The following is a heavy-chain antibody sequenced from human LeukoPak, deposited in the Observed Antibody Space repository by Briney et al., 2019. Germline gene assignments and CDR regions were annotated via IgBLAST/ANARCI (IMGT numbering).Heavy chain of an antibody. CDR2: INPSGGST. CDR1: GYTFTSYY. Sequence: ASVKVSCKASGYTFTSYYMHWVRQAPGQGLEWMGIINPSGGSTSYAQKFQGRLTMTTDTSTSTAYMELRSLRSDDTAVYYCARDRQCGYWGQGTLVTVSS. D-gene: IGHD2-21*01. V-gene: IGHV1-46*01. J-gene: IGHJ4*02. CDR3: ARDRQCGY.